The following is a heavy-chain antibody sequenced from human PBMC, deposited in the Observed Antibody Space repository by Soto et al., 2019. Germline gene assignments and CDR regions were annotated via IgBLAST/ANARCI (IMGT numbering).Heavy chain of an antibody. Sequence: QVQLVESGGGVVQPGRSLRLSCAASGFTFSSYGMHWVRQAPGKGLEWVAVIWYDGGNKYSADSVKGRFTITRHNCKNQLFLQMNRLRAEDTAVDYCAREVRRYRHSDDYYCMDVWGQGTTVTVSS. V-gene: IGHV3-33*01. CDR2: IWYDGGNK. D-gene: IGHD3-16*02. CDR3: AREVRRYRHSDDYYCMDV. CDR1: GFTFSSYG. J-gene: IGHJ6*02.